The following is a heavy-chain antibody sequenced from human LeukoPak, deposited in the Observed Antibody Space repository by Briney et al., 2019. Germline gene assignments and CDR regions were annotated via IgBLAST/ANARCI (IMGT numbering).Heavy chain of an antibody. CDR1: GFTFSSYS. V-gene: IGHV3-48*01. J-gene: IGHJ4*02. CDR2: ISSSSSTI. D-gene: IGHD3-22*01. Sequence: GGSLRLSCAASGFTFSSYSMNWVRQAPGKGLEWVSYISSSSSTIYYADSVKGRFTISRDNSKNTLYLQMNSLRAEDTAVYYCAWDYYDSSGFNWGQGTLVTVSS. CDR3: AWDYYDSSGFN.